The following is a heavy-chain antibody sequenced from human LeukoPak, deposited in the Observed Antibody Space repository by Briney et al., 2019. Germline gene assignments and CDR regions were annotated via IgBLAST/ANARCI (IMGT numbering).Heavy chain of an antibody. CDR1: GYTFTSYG. J-gene: IGHJ5*02. D-gene: IGHD3-22*01. Sequence: GASVKVSCKASGYTFTSYGISWVRQAPGQGLEWMGIINPSGGSTSYAQKFQGRVTMTRDTSTSTVYMELSSLRSEDTAVYYCARVSMIVVVPYYPGDWFDPWGQGTLVTVSS. V-gene: IGHV1-46*01. CDR2: INPSGGST. CDR3: ARVSMIVVVPYYPGDWFDP.